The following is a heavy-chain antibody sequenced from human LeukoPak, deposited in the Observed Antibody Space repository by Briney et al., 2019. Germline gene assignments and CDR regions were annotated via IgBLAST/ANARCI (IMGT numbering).Heavy chain of an antibody. CDR2: IYYSGST. V-gene: IGHV4-30-4*01. CDR3: ARVDYYDSSGYEFDY. CDR1: GGSISSGDYY. D-gene: IGHD3-22*01. J-gene: IGHJ4*02. Sequence: SQTLSLTCTVSGGSISSGDYYWRWIRQPPGKGLEWIGYIYYSGSTYYNPSLKSRVTISVDTSKNQFSLKLSSVTAADTAVYYCARVDYYDSSGYEFDYWGQGTLVTVSS.